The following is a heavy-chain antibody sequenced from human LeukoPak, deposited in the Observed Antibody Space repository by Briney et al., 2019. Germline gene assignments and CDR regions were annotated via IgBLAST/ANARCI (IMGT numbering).Heavy chain of an antibody. CDR1: GGSISSGGYS. J-gene: IGHJ4*02. Sequence: PSQTLSLTCTASGGSISSGGYSWSWIRQHPGKGLEWIGYIYYSGSTYYNPSLKSRVTISVDTSKNQFSLKLSSVTAADTAVYYCARALSCSSTSCYISGEFDYWGQGTLVTVSS. CDR2: IYYSGST. D-gene: IGHD2-2*02. CDR3: ARALSCSSTSCYISGEFDY. V-gene: IGHV4-31*03.